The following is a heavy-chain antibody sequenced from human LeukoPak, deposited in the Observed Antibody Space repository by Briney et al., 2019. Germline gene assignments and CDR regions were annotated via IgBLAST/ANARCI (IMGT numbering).Heavy chain of an antibody. Sequence: GSLRLSCAASGFTFSVYSMHWVRQAPGKGLEWVAVISPDERVKHYRDSVKDRFTISRDNSKDTLYLQMNSLRAEDTAVYFCARYFAHSVDAFDIWGQGTMVTVSS. J-gene: IGHJ3*02. CDR3: ARYFAHSVDAFDI. D-gene: IGHD3-9*01. CDR2: ISPDERVK. V-gene: IGHV3-30*04. CDR1: GFTFSVYS.